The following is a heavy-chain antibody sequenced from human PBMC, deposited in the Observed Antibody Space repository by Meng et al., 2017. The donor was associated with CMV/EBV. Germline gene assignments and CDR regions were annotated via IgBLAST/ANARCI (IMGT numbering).Heavy chain of an antibody. Sequence: GESLKISCAASGFTFSSYAMHWVRQAPGKGLEWVAVISYDGSNKYYADSVKGRFTISRDNSKNTLYLQMNSLRAEDTAVYYCARDGCSSTSCFYFDYWGQETLVTVSS. J-gene: IGHJ4*02. V-gene: IGHV3-30-3*01. D-gene: IGHD2-2*01. CDR1: GFTFSSYA. CDR2: ISYDGSNK. CDR3: ARDGCSSTSCFYFDY.